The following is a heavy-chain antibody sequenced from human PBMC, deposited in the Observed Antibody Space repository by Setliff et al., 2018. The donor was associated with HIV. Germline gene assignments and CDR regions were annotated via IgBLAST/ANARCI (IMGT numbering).Heavy chain of an antibody. CDR1: GFDISSFP. Sequence: PGGSLRLSCAASGFDISSFPFRSFGVVWVRQAPGKGLEWVSTITGSGDTTYYSASVKGRFTISRDNAKNSLYLQMNSLRAEDTAVYYCARDNSRWRDYYYYGMDVWGQGTTVTVSS. J-gene: IGHJ6*02. CDR3: ARDNSRWRDYYYYGMDV. CDR2: ITGSGDTT. V-gene: IGHV3-23*01. D-gene: IGHD6-13*01.